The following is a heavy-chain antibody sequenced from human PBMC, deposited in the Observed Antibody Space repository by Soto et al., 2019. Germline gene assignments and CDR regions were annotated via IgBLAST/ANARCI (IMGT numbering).Heavy chain of an antibody. V-gene: IGHV4-34*01. D-gene: IGHD6-19*01. CDR2: INDRRST. J-gene: IGHJ4*02. CDR3: ARAVAGTQTLDY. CDR1: GGSFRGYY. Sequence: PSETQSLTSAVYGGSFRGYYWTWIRQSPGKGLEWIGEINDRRSTNYNPSLKSRVTKSRVTISVDTSKKQFYLNLSSVTAADTAVYYCARAVAGTQTLDYWGQGTQVTVSS.